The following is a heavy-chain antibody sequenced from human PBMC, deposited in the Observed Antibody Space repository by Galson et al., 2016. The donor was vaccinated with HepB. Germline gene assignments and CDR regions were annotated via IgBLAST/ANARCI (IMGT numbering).Heavy chain of an antibody. Sequence: SETLSLTCAVSGDSISINKWWSWVRQPPGKGLEWIAEIYHSGSTNYNPSLKSRVTISVYKSKNQFSLNLSSLTAADTAVYYCARSAQRDYDFIWGRYNRDIFDIWGQGTMVTVSS. J-gene: IGHJ3*02. D-gene: IGHD3-16*01. V-gene: IGHV4-4*02. CDR1: GDSISINKW. CDR3: ARSAQRDYDFIWGRYNRDIFDI. CDR2: IYHSGST.